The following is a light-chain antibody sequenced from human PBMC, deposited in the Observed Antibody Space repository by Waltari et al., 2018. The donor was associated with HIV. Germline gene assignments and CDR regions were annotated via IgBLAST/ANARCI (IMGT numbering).Light chain of an antibody. CDR2: WAS. V-gene: IGKV4-1*01. Sequence: DIVMTQSPDSLTVSLGDRASINCMSHQSLLYSPNNKNFLVWYQQKPGQPPTLLIYWASSRESGVPARFSGSGSGTNFTLTISSLQPEDVATYFCQQYFTTPWTFGQGTKVE. CDR3: QQYFTTPWT. CDR1: QSLLYSPNNKNF. J-gene: IGKJ1*01.